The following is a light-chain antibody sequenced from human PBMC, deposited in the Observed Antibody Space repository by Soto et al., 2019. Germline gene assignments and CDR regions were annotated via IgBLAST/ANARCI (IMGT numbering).Light chain of an antibody. V-gene: IGKV1-5*03. CDR1: QTISSW. CDR2: KAS. J-gene: IGKJ1*01. CDR3: KHYHSYSEA. Sequence: DIQMTQSPSTVSVSVIDIVTVTFRASQTISSWLAWYQQKPGKAPKLLIYKASTLKSGVPSRFSGSGSGTEFTLTISSLQPDDFATYYCKHYHSYSEAFGQGSKVDIK.